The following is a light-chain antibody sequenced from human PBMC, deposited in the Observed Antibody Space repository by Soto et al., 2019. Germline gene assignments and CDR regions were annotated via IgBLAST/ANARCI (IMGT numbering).Light chain of an antibody. Sequence: QCALTQPAYVSGAAGQSITISCTGTSSDVGGYNYVSWYQQHPGKVPKLMIYDVSNRPSGVSNRFSGSKSGNTASLTISGLQAEDEADYYCSSYTSSSTYVFGIGTKVTVL. CDR3: SSYTSSSTYV. J-gene: IGLJ1*01. CDR1: SSDVGGYNY. CDR2: DVS. V-gene: IGLV2-14*03.